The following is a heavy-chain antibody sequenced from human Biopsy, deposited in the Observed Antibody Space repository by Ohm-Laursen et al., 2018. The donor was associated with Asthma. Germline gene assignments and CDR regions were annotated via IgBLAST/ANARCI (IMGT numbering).Heavy chain of an antibody. CDR1: GYTFIHFA. CDR2: INAGDGNT. V-gene: IGHV1-3*01. J-gene: IGHJ3*01. Sequence: ASVTVSCKASGYTFIHFAIHWVRQAPGPRLEWMGWINAGDGNTKYSQKFQGRVTITRDTSASTAYMDLRSLRSEDTAMYYCARTYYDFLTGQVNDAFALWGQGTMVTVSS. D-gene: IGHD3-9*01. CDR3: ARTYYDFLTGQVNDAFAL.